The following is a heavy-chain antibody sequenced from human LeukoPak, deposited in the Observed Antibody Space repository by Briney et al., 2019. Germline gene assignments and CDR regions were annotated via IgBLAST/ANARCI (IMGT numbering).Heavy chain of an antibody. J-gene: IGHJ3*02. CDR3: AREKTYLGAFDI. Sequence: GGSLRLSCAASGFTFSSYAMSWVRQAPGKGLEWVSVIYSGGSTYYADSVKGRFTISRDNSKNTLYLQMNSLRAEDTAVYYCAREKTYLGAFDIWGQGTMVTVSS. CDR2: IYSGGST. CDR1: GFTFSSYA. V-gene: IGHV3-53*01.